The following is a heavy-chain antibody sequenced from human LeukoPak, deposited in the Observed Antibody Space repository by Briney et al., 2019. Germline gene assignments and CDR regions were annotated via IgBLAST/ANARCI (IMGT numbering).Heavy chain of an antibody. CDR3: IKGGWGNYWTEP. D-gene: IGHD3-10*01. J-gene: IGHJ5*02. Sequence: GGSLRLSGEASGFTFSKYAMTWFRQAPGKGLNGAPGVGGSGRRTYYADSVKGRFTISRDNSKRTLFLQMSILRAEDTAVYYCIKGGWGNYWTEPWGQGTLVTVSS. V-gene: IGHV3-23*01. CDR1: GFTFSKYA. CDR2: VGGSGRRT.